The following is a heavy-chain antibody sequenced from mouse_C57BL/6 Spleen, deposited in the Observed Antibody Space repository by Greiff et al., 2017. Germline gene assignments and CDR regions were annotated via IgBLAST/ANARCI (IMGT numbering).Heavy chain of an antibody. CDR2: INPNNGGT. J-gene: IGHJ2*01. Sequence: EVQLQQSGPELVKPGASVKISCKASGYTFTDYYMNWVKQSHGKSLEWIGDINPNNGGTSYNQKFKGKATLTVDTSSSTAYMELRSLTSEDSAVYYCARWTGTDFDYWGQGTTLTVSS. V-gene: IGHV1-26*01. CDR3: ARWTGTDFDY. CDR1: GYTFTDYY. D-gene: IGHD4-1*01.